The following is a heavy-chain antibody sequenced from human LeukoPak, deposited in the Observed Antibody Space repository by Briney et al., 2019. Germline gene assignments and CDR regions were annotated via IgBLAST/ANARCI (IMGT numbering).Heavy chain of an antibody. V-gene: IGHV4-34*01. CDR3: ARGSNSSSWYGGFDY. D-gene: IGHD6-13*01. J-gene: IGHJ4*02. Sequence: ETLSLTCXVYGGSXSGYYWSWIRQPPGKGLEWIGEINHSGSTNYNPSLKSRVTISVDTSKTQFSLKLSSVTAADTAVYYCARGSNSSSWYGGFDYWGQGTLVTVSS. CDR1: GGSXSGYY. CDR2: INHSGST.